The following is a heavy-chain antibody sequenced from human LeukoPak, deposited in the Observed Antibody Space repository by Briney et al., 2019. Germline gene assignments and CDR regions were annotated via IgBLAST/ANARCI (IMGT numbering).Heavy chain of an antibody. CDR1: GGSISSSSYY. V-gene: IGHV4-39*01. Sequence: PSETLSLTCTVSGGSISSSSYYWGWIRQPPGKGLEWIGSIYYSGSTYYNPSLKSRVTISVDTSKNQFSLKLSSVTAADTAVYYCARRRLPKYYDFWSGYYTGEYYGMDVWGRGTTVTVSS. CDR2: IYYSGST. J-gene: IGHJ6*02. CDR3: ARRRLPKYYDFWSGYYTGEYYGMDV. D-gene: IGHD3-3*01.